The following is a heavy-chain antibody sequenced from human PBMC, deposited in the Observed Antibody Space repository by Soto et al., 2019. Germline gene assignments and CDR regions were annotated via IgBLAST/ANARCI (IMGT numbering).Heavy chain of an antibody. D-gene: IGHD4-17*01. CDR1: GYTFTGYY. Sequence: APVKVSCKASGYTFTGYYMHWVRQAPGQGLEWMGWINPNSGGTNYAQKFQGWVTMTRDTSISTAYMELSRLRSDDTAVYYCARDPRRVTTFPYYYGMDVWGQGTTVTVSS. V-gene: IGHV1-2*04. CDR3: ARDPRRVTTFPYYYGMDV. J-gene: IGHJ6*02. CDR2: INPNSGGT.